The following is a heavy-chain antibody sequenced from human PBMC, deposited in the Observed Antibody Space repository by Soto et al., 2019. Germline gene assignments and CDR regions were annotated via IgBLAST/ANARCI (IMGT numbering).Heavy chain of an antibody. Sequence: PGGSLRLSCAASGFTFSSYGMHWVRQAPGKGLEWVAVISYDGSNKYYADSVKGRFTISRDNSKNTLYLQMNSLGAEDTAIFYCAKAPVPDYTAYGSCVFELWGRANLVTVSS. D-gene: IGHD4-4*01. CDR2: ISYDGSNK. CDR3: AKAPVPDYTAYGSCVFEL. J-gene: IGHJ1*01. V-gene: IGHV3-30*18. CDR1: GFTFSSYG.